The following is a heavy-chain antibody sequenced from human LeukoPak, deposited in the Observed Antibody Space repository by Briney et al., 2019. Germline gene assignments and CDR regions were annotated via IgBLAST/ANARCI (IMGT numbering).Heavy chain of an antibody. V-gene: IGHV4-59*01. CDR1: DGSINSYY. CDR2: IYYNGNT. D-gene: IGHD6-19*01. J-gene: IGHJ4*02. Sequence: SETLSLTCSVSDGSINSYYWNWIRRPPGKGLEWIGYIYYNGNTNYSPSLKSRVTMSVDTSKNQFSLKLSSVTAADTAVYYCAREYSSGWSGTGYWGQGTLVTVSS. CDR3: AREYSSGWSGTGY.